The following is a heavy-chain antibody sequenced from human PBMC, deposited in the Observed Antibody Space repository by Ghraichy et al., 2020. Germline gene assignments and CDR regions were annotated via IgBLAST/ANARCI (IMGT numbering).Heavy chain of an antibody. Sequence: SETLSLTRTVSGGSINIGGYYWSWIRQHPGKGLEWIGYIYYSGSTYYNPSLKSRVTISVDTSKNQFSLKLSSVTAADTAVYYCARDYDSSGYYLVYWGQGTLVTVSS. J-gene: IGHJ4*02. CDR1: GGSINIGGYY. V-gene: IGHV4-31*03. CDR2: IYYSGST. CDR3: ARDYDSSGYYLVY. D-gene: IGHD3-22*01.